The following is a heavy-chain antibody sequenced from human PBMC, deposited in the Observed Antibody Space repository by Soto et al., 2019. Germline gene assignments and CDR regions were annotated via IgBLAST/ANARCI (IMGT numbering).Heavy chain of an antibody. CDR3: TTKGSSIAARRNQIPLYYHYYYMDV. V-gene: IGHV3-15*01. Sequence: PGGSLRLSCAASGFTFSNAWMSWVRQAPGKGLEWVGRIKSKTDGGTTDYAAPVKGRFTISRDDSKNTLYLQMNSLKTGDTAVYYCTTKGSSIAARRNQIPLYYHYYYMDVWGKGTTVTVSS. D-gene: IGHD6-6*01. CDR1: GFTFSNAW. J-gene: IGHJ6*03. CDR2: IKSKTDGGTT.